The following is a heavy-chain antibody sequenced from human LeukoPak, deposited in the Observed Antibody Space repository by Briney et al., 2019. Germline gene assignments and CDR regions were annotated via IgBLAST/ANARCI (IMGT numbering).Heavy chain of an antibody. J-gene: IGHJ4*02. D-gene: IGHD6-13*01. CDR1: GYTFTGYY. CDR2: INPNSGGT. Sequence: ASVKVSCKASGYTFTGYYMHWVRQAPGQGLEWMGWINPNSGGTNYARKFQGRVTMTRDTSISTAYMELSRLRSDDTAVYYCARAAAGRFCFDYWGQGTLVTVSS. CDR3: ARAAAGRFCFDY. V-gene: IGHV1-2*02.